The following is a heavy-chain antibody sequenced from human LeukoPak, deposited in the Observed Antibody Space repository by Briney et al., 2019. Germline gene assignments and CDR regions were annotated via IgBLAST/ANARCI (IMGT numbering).Heavy chain of an antibody. CDR3: ARDQSLCGDCLLDAFDI. J-gene: IGHJ3*02. CDR2: INTNIGNP. D-gene: IGHD2-21*02. V-gene: IGHV7-4-1*02. Sequence: ASVKVSCKASGYTFTSYALNWVRQAPGQGLEWMGWINTNIGNPTYAQGFTGRFVFSLDTSVSTAYLQISSLKSEDTAVYYCARDQSLCGDCLLDAFDIWGQGTMVTVSS. CDR1: GYTFTSYA.